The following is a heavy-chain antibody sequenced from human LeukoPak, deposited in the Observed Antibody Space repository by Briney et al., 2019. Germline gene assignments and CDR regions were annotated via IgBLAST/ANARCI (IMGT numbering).Heavy chain of an antibody. CDR2: IYYSGCT. Sequence: SETLSLTCTVSGGSISSYYWSWIRQPPGKGLEWIGYIYYSGCTNYNPSLKSRVTISVDTSKNQFSLKLSSVTAADTAVYYCARTSGYYDYFDDWGQGTLVTVSS. CDR3: ARTSGYYDYFDD. V-gene: IGHV4-59*01. D-gene: IGHD3-3*01. J-gene: IGHJ4*02. CDR1: GGSISSYY.